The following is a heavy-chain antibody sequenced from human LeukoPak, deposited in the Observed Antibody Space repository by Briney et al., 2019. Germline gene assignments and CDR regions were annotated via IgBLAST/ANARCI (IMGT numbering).Heavy chain of an antibody. J-gene: IGHJ4*02. D-gene: IGHD2-2*01. V-gene: IGHV3-38-3*01. CDR3: KTQLDCSSTSCYSLSGY. Sequence: SGGSLRLSCAASGFTVSSNEMSWVRQAPGKGLEWVSSISGGSTYYADSRKGRFTISRDNSMNTLHLQMNSLRAEDTAVYYCKTQLDCSSTSCYSLSGYWGQGTLVTVSS. CDR2: ISGGST. CDR1: GFTVSSNE.